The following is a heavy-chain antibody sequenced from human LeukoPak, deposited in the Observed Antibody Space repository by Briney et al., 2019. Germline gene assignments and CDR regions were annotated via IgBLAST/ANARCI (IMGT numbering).Heavy chain of an antibody. CDR1: GFTFSSYS. Sequence: PGGSLRLSCAASGFTFSSYSMNWVRQAPGKGLEWVSYISSSSSTIYYADSVKGRFTISRDNAKNSLHLQTNSLRAEDTAVYYCARDLVHSYWGQGTLVTVSS. CDR3: ARDLVHSY. D-gene: IGHD2-8*02. J-gene: IGHJ4*02. V-gene: IGHV3-48*01. CDR2: ISSSSSTI.